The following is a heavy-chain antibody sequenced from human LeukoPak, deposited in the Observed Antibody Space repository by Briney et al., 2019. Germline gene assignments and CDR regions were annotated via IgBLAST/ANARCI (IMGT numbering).Heavy chain of an antibody. CDR1: GGTFSSYA. D-gene: IGHD5-18*01. CDR2: IIPILGIA. Sequence: ASVKVSCKASGGTFSSYAISWVRQAPGQGLEWMGRIIPILGIANYAQKFQGRVTITADKSTSTAYMELSSLRSEDTAVYYCASKKGDYGYTAMVTNDYWGQGPWSPSPQ. V-gene: IGHV1-69*04. J-gene: IGHJ4*02. CDR3: ASKKGDYGYTAMVTNDY.